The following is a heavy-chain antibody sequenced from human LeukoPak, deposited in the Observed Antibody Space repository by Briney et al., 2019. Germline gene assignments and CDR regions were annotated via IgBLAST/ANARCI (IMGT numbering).Heavy chain of an antibody. Sequence: GGSLRLSXAASGFTFSSYSMNWVRQAPGKGLEWVSYISSSSSTIYYADSVKGRFTISRDNAKNSLCLQMNSLRAEDTAVYYCARSLRGSYDYWGQGTLVTVSS. J-gene: IGHJ4*02. V-gene: IGHV3-48*01. CDR2: ISSSSSTI. D-gene: IGHD1-26*01. CDR3: ARSLRGSYDY. CDR1: GFTFSSYS.